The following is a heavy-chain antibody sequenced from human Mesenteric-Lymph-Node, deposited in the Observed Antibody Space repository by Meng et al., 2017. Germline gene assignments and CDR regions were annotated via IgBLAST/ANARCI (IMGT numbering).Heavy chain of an antibody. CDR2: ISGSGGST. D-gene: IGHD2-2*01. J-gene: IGHJ5*02. CDR3: AKDLVVPDMGQFAP. Sequence: GGSLRLSCAASGFTFSSYWMSWVRQAPGKGLEWVSAISGSGGSTYYADSVKGRFTISRDNSKNTLYLQMNSLRAEDTAVYYCAKDLVVPDMGQFAPWGQGNLVNGAS. V-gene: IGHV3-23*01. CDR1: GFTFSSYW.